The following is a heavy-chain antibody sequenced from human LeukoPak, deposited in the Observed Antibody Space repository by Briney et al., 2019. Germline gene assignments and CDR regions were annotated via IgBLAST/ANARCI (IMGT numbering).Heavy chain of an antibody. CDR3: ARGGPRGYGMVRGY. Sequence: ASVKVSCKTSGYSFTNFDINWVRQATGQGLEWMGKMSPNTGKTGYAQKFQDRVTITSDTSINTVYMELSSLRSDDTAVYYCARGGPRGYGMVRGYWGQGTLVTVSS. CDR1: GYSFTNFD. CDR2: MSPNTGKT. J-gene: IGHJ4*02. D-gene: IGHD5-12*01. V-gene: IGHV1-8*03.